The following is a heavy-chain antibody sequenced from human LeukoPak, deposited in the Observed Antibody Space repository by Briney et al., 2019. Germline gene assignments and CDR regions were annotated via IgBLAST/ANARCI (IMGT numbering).Heavy chain of an antibody. D-gene: IGHD6-19*01. Sequence: GGSLRLSCAASGFTFSDYYMSWIRQAPGKGLEWVSYISSSGSTIYYADSVKGRFTISRDNAKNSLYLQMNSLRAEDTAVYYRARPPIYSSGWYYFDYWGQGTLVTVSS. CDR2: ISSSGSTI. V-gene: IGHV3-11*01. CDR3: ARPPIYSSGWYYFDY. CDR1: GFTFSDYY. J-gene: IGHJ4*02.